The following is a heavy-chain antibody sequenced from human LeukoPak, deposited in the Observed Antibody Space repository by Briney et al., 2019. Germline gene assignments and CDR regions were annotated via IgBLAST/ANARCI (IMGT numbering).Heavy chain of an antibody. D-gene: IGHD3-22*01. CDR1: GGSFSGYY. Sequence: SETLSLTCAVYGGSFSGYYWGWIRQPPGKGLEWIGSIYYSGSTYYNPSLKSRVTISVDTSKNQFSLKLSSVTAADTAVYYCARVPYYYDSSGSRPLDYWGQGTLVTVSS. J-gene: IGHJ4*02. CDR3: ARVPYYYDSSGSRPLDY. V-gene: IGHV4-34*01. CDR2: IYYSGST.